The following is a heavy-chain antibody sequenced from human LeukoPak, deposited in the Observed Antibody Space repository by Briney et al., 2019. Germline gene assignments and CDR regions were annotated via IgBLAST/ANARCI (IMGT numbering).Heavy chain of an antibody. J-gene: IGHJ5*02. CDR2: INPNSGGT. V-gene: IGHV1-2*02. CDR3: ARDRLVRGVPNWFDP. Sequence: EASVKVSCKASGYTFTGYYMHWVRQAPGQGLEWMGWINPNSGGTNYAQKFQGRVTMTRDTSISTAYMELSRLRSDDTAVHYCARDRLVRGVPNWFDPWGQGTLVTVSS. CDR1: GYTFTGYY. D-gene: IGHD3-10*01.